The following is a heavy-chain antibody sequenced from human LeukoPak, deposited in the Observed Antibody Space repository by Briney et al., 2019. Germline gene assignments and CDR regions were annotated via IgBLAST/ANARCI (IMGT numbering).Heavy chain of an antibody. V-gene: IGHV3-23*01. CDR2: ITANGGYT. CDR1: AFSFSKFA. J-gene: IGHJ3*01. D-gene: IGHD4-17*01. Sequence: TGGSLRLSCAASAFSFSKFALIWVGQAPGKGLEWVSAITANGGYTLYADAVKGRFTVSRDNSKNTLYLQINSLRPEDTAMYYCAKDPNGDYIGAFDFWGQGTMVTVSS. CDR3: AKDPNGDYIGAFDF.